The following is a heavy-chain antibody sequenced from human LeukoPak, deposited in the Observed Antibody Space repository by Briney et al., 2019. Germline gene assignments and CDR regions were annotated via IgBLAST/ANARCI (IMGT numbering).Heavy chain of an antibody. D-gene: IGHD2-21*02. Sequence: PSETLSLTCTVSGGSTSSGDYYWSWIRQPPGKGLEWIGYIYYSGSTYYNPSLKSRVTISVDTSKNQFSLKLSSVTAADTAVYYCARALKVVVTAYDAFDIWGQGTMVTVS. J-gene: IGHJ3*02. V-gene: IGHV4-30-4*01. CDR1: GGSTSSGDYY. CDR2: IYYSGST. CDR3: ARALKVVVTAYDAFDI.